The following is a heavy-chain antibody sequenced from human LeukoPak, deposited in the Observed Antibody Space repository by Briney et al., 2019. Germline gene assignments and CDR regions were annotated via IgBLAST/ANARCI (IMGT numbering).Heavy chain of an antibody. Sequence: PSETLSLTCTVSGGSISSYYWSWIRQPPGKGLEWIGYIYYSGSTNYNPSLKSRVTISVDTSKNQFSLKLSSVTAADTAVYYCARNSVAGTIFDYWGQGTLVTVSS. CDR2: IYYSGST. J-gene: IGHJ4*02. CDR3: ARNSVAGTIFDY. V-gene: IGHV4-59*01. D-gene: IGHD6-19*01. CDR1: GGSISSYY.